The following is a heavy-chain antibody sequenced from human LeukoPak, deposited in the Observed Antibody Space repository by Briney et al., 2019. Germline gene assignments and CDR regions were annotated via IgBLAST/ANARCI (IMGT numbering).Heavy chain of an antibody. CDR3: SNGIYSSSY. J-gene: IGHJ4*02. D-gene: IGHD6-6*01. CDR1: GFTFSDYY. CDR2: ISSSSSTI. V-gene: IGHV3-11*04. Sequence: GGSLRLSCAASGFTFSDYYMNWVRQAPGKGLEWVSYISSSSSTIYYADSVRGRFTVSRDNAKNSLYLQMNSLRAEDTAVYYCSNGIYSSSYWGQGTLVTVSS.